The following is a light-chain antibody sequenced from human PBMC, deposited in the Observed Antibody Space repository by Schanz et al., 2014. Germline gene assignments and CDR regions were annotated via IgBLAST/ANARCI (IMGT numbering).Light chain of an antibody. CDR2: EVS. Sequence: QSALTQPPSASGSPGQSVTISCTGTNSDVGGYNYVSWYQQHPGKAPKLLISEVSRRPSGVPDRFSGSKSGNTASLTVSGLQAEDEADYYCSSYAGSCTRLFGGGTKLTVL. V-gene: IGLV2-8*01. CDR1: NSDVGGYNY. CDR3: SSYAGSCTRL. J-gene: IGLJ3*02.